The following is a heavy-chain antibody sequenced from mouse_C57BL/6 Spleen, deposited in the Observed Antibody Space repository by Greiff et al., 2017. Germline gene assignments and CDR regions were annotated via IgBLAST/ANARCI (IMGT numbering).Heavy chain of an antibody. Sequence: VQRVESGAELAKPGASVKLSCKASGYTFTSYWMHWVKQRPGQGLEWIGYINPSSGYTKYNQKFKDKATLTADKSSSTAYMQLSSLTYEDSAVYYCARITTVERYFDVWGTGTTVTVSS. CDR2: INPSSGYT. CDR3: ARITTVERYFDV. CDR1: GYTFTSYW. J-gene: IGHJ1*03. D-gene: IGHD1-1*01. V-gene: IGHV1-7*01.